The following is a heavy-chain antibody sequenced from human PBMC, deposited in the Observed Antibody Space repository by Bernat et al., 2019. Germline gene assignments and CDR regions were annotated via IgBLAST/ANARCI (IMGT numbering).Heavy chain of an antibody. CDR3: ARLILPMDV. J-gene: IGHJ6*02. D-gene: IGHD2-15*01. CDR2: ISSSSYI. CDR1: GFTFSSYS. Sequence: EVQLVESGGGLVKPGGSLRLSCAASGFTFSSYSMNWVRQAPGKGLEGVSAISSSSYIYYADSLKGRFTISRNNAKNSLYLQMNSLRAEDTAVYYCARLILPMDVWGQGTTVTVSS. V-gene: IGHV3-21*01.